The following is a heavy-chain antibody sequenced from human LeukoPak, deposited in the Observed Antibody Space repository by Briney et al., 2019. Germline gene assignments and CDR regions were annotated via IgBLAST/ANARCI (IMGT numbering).Heavy chain of an antibody. CDR1: GFTFSSYS. D-gene: IGHD2-15*01. CDR3: ARASLVVAATGWFDP. Sequence: PGGSLRLSCAASGFTFSSYSMNWVRQAPGKGLEWVSSISSSSSYIYYADSVKGRFTISRDNAKNSLYLQMNSLRAEDTAVYYCARASLVVAATGWFDPWGQGTLVTVSS. CDR2: ISSSSSYI. J-gene: IGHJ5*02. V-gene: IGHV3-21*01.